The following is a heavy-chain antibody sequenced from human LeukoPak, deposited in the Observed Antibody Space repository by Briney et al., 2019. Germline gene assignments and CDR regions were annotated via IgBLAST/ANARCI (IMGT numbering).Heavy chain of an antibody. D-gene: IGHD6-6*01. CDR1: GGSISGYY. CDR3: AREYSSSSGRRAFDI. J-gene: IGHJ3*02. Sequence: SETLSLTCTVPGGSISGYYWSWIRQPPGKGLEWIGYIYYSGSTNYNPSLKSRLTISIDTSENQFSLKLSSATAADTAVYYCAREYSSSSGRRAFDIWGQGTMVTVSS. V-gene: IGHV4-59*08. CDR2: IYYSGST.